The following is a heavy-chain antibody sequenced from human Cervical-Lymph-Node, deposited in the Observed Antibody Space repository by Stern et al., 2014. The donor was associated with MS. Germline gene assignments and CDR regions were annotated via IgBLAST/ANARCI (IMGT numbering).Heavy chain of an antibody. J-gene: IGHJ4*02. CDR2: VYYSGAT. D-gene: IGHD2-8*02. Sequence: QVQLVESGPGLVKPSETLSITCAVSGDSISSYTHYWAWIRQPPGKGLEWIGSVYYSGATYYNPSLRSPVTISVDTPKNHFSLGLNSGTAADTAVYYCAKHACTGAACPFDLWGQGTLVTVSS. V-gene: IGHV4-39*01. CDR1: GDSISSYTHY. CDR3: AKHACTGAACPFDL.